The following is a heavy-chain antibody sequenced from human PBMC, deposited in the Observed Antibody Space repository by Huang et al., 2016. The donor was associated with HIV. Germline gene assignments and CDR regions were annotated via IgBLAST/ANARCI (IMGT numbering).Heavy chain of an antibody. Sequence: QVQLQESGPGLVKPSETLSLSCTVSGDSVSSASYYWSWIRQPPGRGLEWIGYIYFRGGTNYNPSLKSRVTISIDASKNQFSLRLSSVTAADTAVYYCVSHGSGTADYWGQGTLVTVSS. CDR2: IYFRGGT. D-gene: IGHD3-10*01. CDR3: VSHGSGTADY. CDR1: GDSVSSASYY. J-gene: IGHJ4*02. V-gene: IGHV4-61*01.